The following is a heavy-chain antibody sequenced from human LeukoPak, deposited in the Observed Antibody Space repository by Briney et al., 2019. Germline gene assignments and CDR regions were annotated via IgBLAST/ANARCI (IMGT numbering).Heavy chain of an antibody. CDR2: IYYSGST. V-gene: IGHV4-59*01. CDR1: GGSISSYY. Sequence: SETLSLTCTVSGGSISSYYWSWIRQPPGKGLEWIGYIYYSGSTNYNPSLKSRVTISVDTSKNQFSLKLSSVTAADTAVYYCARAAGTKVFDYWGQGTLVTVSS. CDR3: ARAAGTKVFDY. J-gene: IGHJ4*02. D-gene: IGHD6-13*01.